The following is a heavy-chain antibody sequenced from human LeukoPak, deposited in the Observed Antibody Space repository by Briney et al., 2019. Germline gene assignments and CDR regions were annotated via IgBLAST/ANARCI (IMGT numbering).Heavy chain of an antibody. CDR2: ISAIFGTA. V-gene: IGHV1-69*05. CDR3: ARSPYYYYMDV. J-gene: IGHJ6*03. Sequence: SVKVSCKASGYTFTSYGISWVRQAPGQGLEWMGWISAIFGTANYAQKFQGRVTITTDESTGTAYMELSSLRSEDTAVYYCARSPYYYYMDVWGKGTTVTVSS. CDR1: GYTFTSYG.